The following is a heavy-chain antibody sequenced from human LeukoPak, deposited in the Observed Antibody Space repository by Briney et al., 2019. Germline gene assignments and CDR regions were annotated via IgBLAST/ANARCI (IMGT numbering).Heavy chain of an antibody. CDR1: GFTFSSYS. Sequence: GGSLRLSCAASGFTFSSYSMNWVRQAPGKGLEWVSSISSSSSYIYYADSVKGRFTISRDNAKNSLYLQMNSLRAEDTAVYYCARATRITMVRGVIMSYYFDYWGQGTLVTVSS. V-gene: IGHV3-21*01. CDR3: ARATRITMVRGVIMSYYFDY. J-gene: IGHJ4*02. D-gene: IGHD3-10*01. CDR2: ISSSSSYI.